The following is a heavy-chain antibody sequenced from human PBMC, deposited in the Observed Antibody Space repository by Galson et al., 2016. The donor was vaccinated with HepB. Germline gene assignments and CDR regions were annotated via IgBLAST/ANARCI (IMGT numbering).Heavy chain of an antibody. CDR3: AKAERPAAFFKWRNYYYMDV. CDR2: ISGIGGGT. Sequence: SLRLSCAVSGFTFSSYPMSWVRQAPGKGLDWVSSISGIGGGTSYAGSVKGRFTISRDISKNTLYLQMNGLRVDDTAVYYCAKAERPAAFFKWRNYYYMDVWGKGTTVIVSS. CDR1: GFTFSSYP. J-gene: IGHJ6*03. D-gene: IGHD2-2*01. V-gene: IGHV3-23*01.